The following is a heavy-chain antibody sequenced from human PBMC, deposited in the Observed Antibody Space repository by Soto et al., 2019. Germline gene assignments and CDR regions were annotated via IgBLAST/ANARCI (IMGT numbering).Heavy chain of an antibody. CDR3: TRYYYDGSGYSNWFDP. CDR1: GGSISSDNSY. CDR2: MHHSGST. J-gene: IGHJ5*02. D-gene: IGHD3-22*01. V-gene: IGHV4-31*06. Sequence: SETLSLTCTVSGGSISSDNSYWSWIRQHPGEGLEWIGYMHHSGSTYYNPSLKSRVTISLDTSKSQFSLKLSSVTAADTAMYYCTRYYYDGSGYSNWFDPWGQGTLVTVSS.